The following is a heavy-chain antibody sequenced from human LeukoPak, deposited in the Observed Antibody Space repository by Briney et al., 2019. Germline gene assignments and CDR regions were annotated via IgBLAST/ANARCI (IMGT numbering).Heavy chain of an antibody. J-gene: IGHJ4*02. D-gene: IGHD2-2*01. CDR2: INNDGSSA. Sequence: GGSLRLSCAASGFTFSTYWMHWVRQAPGKGLVWLSCINNDGSSATYADSVKGRFTISRDNAKNTLYLQMNSLRAEDTAVYYCARAPDKIGYCSGTTCPSRGQGTLVTVSS. CDR3: ARAPDKIGYCSGTTCPS. CDR1: GFTFSTYW. V-gene: IGHV3-74*01.